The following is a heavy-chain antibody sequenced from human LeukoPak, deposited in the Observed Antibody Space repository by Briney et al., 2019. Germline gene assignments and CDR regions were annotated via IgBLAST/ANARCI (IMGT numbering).Heavy chain of an antibody. V-gene: IGHV3-23*01. CDR3: AKHRYSNGWDYFDY. D-gene: IGHD6-19*01. CDR2: ISGGGGST. J-gene: IGHJ4*02. Sequence: PGGSLRLSCAASGFTFSSYALSWVRQAPGKGLEWVLVISGGGGSTYYADSVKGRFTISRDNSKNTLYLQMNSLRAEDTAIYYCAKHRYSNGWDYFDYWGQGTLVTVSS. CDR1: GFTFSSYA.